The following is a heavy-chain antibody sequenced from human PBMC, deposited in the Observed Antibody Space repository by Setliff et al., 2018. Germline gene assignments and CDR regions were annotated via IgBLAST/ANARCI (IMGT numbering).Heavy chain of an antibody. D-gene: IGHD3-10*01. CDR3: ARQPSSGSYYNPRPYYFDY. CDR2: VHYSGDS. Sequence: PSETLSLTCTVSDGSISTYYWSWSRQPPGKRLEWIGYVHYSGDSNHNPSLKSRVTMSVDTSKNQFSLNLRSVTAADTAVYYCARQPSSGSYYNPRPYYFDYWGQGTLVTVSS. J-gene: IGHJ4*02. V-gene: IGHV4-59*01. CDR1: DGSISTYY.